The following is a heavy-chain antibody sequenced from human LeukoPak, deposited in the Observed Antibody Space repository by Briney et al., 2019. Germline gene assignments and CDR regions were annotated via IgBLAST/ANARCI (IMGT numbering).Heavy chain of an antibody. CDR1: GFTFSSYW. Sequence: GGSLRLSCAASGFTFSSYWMHWVRQAPGKGLVWVSRINGDGSSTSYADSVKGRFTISRDNAKNTLYLQMNGLRAEDTAVYYCARYEVDYDFWSGYYTGYHYYYMDVWGKGTTVTVSS. J-gene: IGHJ6*03. CDR3: ARYEVDYDFWSGYYTGYHYYYMDV. V-gene: IGHV3-74*01. CDR2: INGDGSST. D-gene: IGHD3-3*01.